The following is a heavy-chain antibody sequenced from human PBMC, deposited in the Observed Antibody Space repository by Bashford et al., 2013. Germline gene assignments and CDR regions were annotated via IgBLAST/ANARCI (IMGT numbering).Heavy chain of an antibody. CDR1: GYSFTNYY. CDR2: INPNSGVT. D-gene: IGHD1-26*01. CDR3: ATRTKTFVGATFVFPFDF. J-gene: IGHJ4*02. Sequence: ASVKVSCKSSGYSFTNYYMHWVRQAPGQGLEWMGWINPNSGVTNFAQKFKGRVTITRDPAINTAYMDLSSLRSEDTAVYYCATRTKTFVGATFVFPFDFWGQGTQVTVSS. V-gene: IGHV1-2*02.